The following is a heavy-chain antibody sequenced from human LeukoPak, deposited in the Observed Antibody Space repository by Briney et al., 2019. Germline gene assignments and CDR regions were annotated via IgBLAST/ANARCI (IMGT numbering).Heavy chain of an antibody. Sequence: SETLSLTCTVSGGSISNYYWNWIRQPPGKGLEWIGYIYYSGTTNYNPSLKSRVSMSVDTSKNQFSLKLSSVTAADTAVYYCARGRKYPFGYRVTELGSGYSDYWGQGPLVTVSS. CDR1: GGSISNYY. V-gene: IGHV4-59*01. CDR2: IYYSGTT. CDR3: ARGRKYPFGYRVTELGSGYSDY. D-gene: IGHD5-18*01. J-gene: IGHJ4*02.